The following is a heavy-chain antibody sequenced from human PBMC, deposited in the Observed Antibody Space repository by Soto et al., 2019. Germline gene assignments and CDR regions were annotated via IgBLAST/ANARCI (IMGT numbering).Heavy chain of an antibody. CDR3: ARGPSPVVISPFDY. D-gene: IGHD3-22*01. V-gene: IGHV1-69*13. J-gene: IGHJ4*02. Sequence: GASVKVSCKASGGTFSSYAISWVRQAPGQGLEWMGGIIPIFGTANYAQKFQGRVTITADESTSTAYMELSSLRSEDTAVYYCARGPSPVVISPFDYWGQGTLVTVSS. CDR1: GGTFSSYA. CDR2: IIPIFGTA.